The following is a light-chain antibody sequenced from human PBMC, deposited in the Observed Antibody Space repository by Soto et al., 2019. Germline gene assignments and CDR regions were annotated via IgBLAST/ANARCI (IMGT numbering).Light chain of an antibody. Sequence: NFMLTQPHSVSESPGKTVTISCTGSSGSIASNYVQWYQQRPGSAPTTVIYEDNQRPSGVPDRFSGSIDSSSNSASLPISGLKTEDGADYYCQSYDSSNQVVFGGGTKLTVL. J-gene: IGLJ2*01. CDR2: EDN. CDR3: QSYDSSNQVV. CDR1: SGSIASNY. V-gene: IGLV6-57*02.